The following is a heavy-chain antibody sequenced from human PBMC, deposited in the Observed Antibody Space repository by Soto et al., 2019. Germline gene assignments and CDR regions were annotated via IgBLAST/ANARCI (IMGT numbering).Heavy chain of an antibody. CDR2: INAGNGNT. Sequence: QVQLVQSGAEVKKPGASVKVSCKASGYTFTSYAMHWVRQAPGQRLEWMGWINAGNGNTKYSQKFQGRVTITRDTSASTDYMELSSLRSEDTAVYSCARDMGFGLSDYWGQGTLVTVSS. CDR3: ARDMGFGLSDY. D-gene: IGHD3-10*01. CDR1: GYTFTSYA. J-gene: IGHJ4*02. V-gene: IGHV1-3*01.